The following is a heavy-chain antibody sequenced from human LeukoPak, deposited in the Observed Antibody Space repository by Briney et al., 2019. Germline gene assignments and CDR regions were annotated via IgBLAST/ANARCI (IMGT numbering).Heavy chain of an antibody. V-gene: IGHV3-30*18. J-gene: IGHJ4*02. Sequence: GGSLRLSCAASGFSFAGYGMHWVRQAPGRGLEWVAVITYDGWNNYYEASVKGRFTISRDNSNNTQYLQLNSLRAEDTAIYCCVKDRTYLYDSGSSFSDYWGQGTLATVSS. D-gene: IGHD3-10*01. CDR2: ITYDGWNN. CDR3: VKDRTYLYDSGSSFSDY. CDR1: GFSFAGYG.